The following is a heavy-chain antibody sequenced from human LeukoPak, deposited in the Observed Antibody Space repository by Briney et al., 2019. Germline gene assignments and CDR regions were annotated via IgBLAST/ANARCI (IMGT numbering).Heavy chain of an antibody. V-gene: IGHV1-24*01. Sequence: ASVKVSCKVSGYTLTELSMHWVRQAPGKGLEWMGGFDPEDGETIYAQKFQGRVTMTEDTSTDTAYMELSSLRSEDTAVYYCATDPSGSYNFDYWGQETLVTVSS. J-gene: IGHJ4*02. CDR2: FDPEDGET. D-gene: IGHD1-26*01. CDR1: GYTLTELS. CDR3: ATDPSGSYNFDY.